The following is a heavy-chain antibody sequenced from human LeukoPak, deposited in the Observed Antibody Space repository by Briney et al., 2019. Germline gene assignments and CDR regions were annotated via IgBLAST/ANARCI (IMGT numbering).Heavy chain of an antibody. Sequence: GGSLRLSCAASGFTFSGSAIHWVRQASRKGLEWVGRIRDKANSYATAYIASVKGRFTISRDDSKNTAYLQMSSLKTEDTAVYYCTRWDCTTTGCYPFDYWGQGTLVTVSS. CDR2: IRDKANSYAT. J-gene: IGHJ4*02. CDR1: GFTFSGSA. V-gene: IGHV3-73*01. D-gene: IGHD2-2*01. CDR3: TRWDCTTTGCYPFDY.